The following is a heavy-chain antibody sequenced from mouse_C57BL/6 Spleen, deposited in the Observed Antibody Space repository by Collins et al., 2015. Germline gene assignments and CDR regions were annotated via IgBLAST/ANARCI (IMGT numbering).Heavy chain of an antibody. V-gene: IGHV7-1*01. CDR3: ARDYYRYDYAMDY. J-gene: IGHJ4*01. D-gene: IGHD2-14*01. Sequence: EYSASVKGRFIVSRDTSQSILYLQMNALRAEDTAIYYCARDYYRYDYAMDYWGQGTSVTVSS.